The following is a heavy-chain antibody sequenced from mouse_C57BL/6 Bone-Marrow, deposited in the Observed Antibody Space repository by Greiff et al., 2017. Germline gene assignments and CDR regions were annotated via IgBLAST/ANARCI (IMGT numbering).Heavy chain of an antibody. CDR2: ISYDGSN. V-gene: IGHV3-6*01. Sequence: EVKLLESGPGLVKPSQSLSLTCSVTGYSITSGYYWNWIRQFPGNKLEWMGYISYDGSNNYNPSLKNRISITRDTSKNQFFLKLNSVTTEDTATYYCARDYYGSSGDYAMDYWGQGTSVTVSS. D-gene: IGHD1-1*01. CDR3: ARDYYGSSGDYAMDY. CDR1: GYSITSGYY. J-gene: IGHJ4*01.